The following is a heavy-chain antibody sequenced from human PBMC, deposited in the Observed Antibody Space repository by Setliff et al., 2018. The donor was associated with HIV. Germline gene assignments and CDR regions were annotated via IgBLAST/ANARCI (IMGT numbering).Heavy chain of an antibody. CDR3: TTGYTSAPHDNY. J-gene: IGHJ4*02. Sequence: GGSLRLSCAASGFTFSNYAMNWVRQAPGTGLEWVSSIVGSGDNTYYATPVKGRFTISRDDSTNTMYLQMNSLETEDTAVYYCTTGYTSAPHDNYWGQGTLVTVSS. CDR2: IVGSGDNT. V-gene: IGHV3-23*01. CDR1: GFTFSNYA. D-gene: IGHD6-25*01.